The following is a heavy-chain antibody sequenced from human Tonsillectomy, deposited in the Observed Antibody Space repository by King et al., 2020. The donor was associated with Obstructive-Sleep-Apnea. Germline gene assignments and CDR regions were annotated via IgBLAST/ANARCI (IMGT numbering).Heavy chain of an antibody. J-gene: IGHJ3*02. Sequence: QLQLQESGPGLVKPSETLSLTCTVSGYSISSGYYWGWIRQPPGKGLEWIGTIFHSGSTYYNPSLKSRFTISIDKAKNQFSLKVTSVTDADTAGYYCARGGIAVTGRGAFDIWGQGTLVTVSS. CDR2: IFHSGST. D-gene: IGHD6-19*01. CDR3: ARGGIAVTGRGAFDI. CDR1: GYSISSGYY. V-gene: IGHV4-38-2*02.